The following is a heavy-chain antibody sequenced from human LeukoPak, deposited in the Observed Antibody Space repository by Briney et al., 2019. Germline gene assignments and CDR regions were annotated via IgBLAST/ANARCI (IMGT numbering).Heavy chain of an antibody. CDR2: ISSSGGTT. J-gene: IGHJ3*02. CDR1: GFTFSDYY. V-gene: IGHV3-11*01. D-gene: IGHD4-23*01. CDR3: ARDGADGGNWGAFDI. Sequence: GGSLRLSCAASGFTFSDYYMSWIRRAPGKGLEWISQISSSGGTTYYTDSVQGRFTISRDNAKNSLFLQMSSLKDEDTAVYYCARDGADGGNWGAFDIWGQGTMVTVSS.